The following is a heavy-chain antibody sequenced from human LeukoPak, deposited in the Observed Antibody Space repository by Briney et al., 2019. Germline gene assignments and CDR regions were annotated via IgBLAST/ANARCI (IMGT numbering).Heavy chain of an antibody. CDR2: ISSNGSPI. CDR1: GFTFSSYA. D-gene: IGHD3-10*01. CDR3: ARDGGSGILD. V-gene: IGHV3-48*03. Sequence: GGSLRLSCAASGFTFSSYAMHWVRQAPGKGLEWVSYISSNGSPIFYADSVKGRFTISRDNAKNSLSLLMNSLRAEDTAVYYCARDGGSGILDWGQGTLVTVPS. J-gene: IGHJ4*02.